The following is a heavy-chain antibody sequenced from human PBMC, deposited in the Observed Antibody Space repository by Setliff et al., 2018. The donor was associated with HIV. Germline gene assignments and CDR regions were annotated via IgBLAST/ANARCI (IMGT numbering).Heavy chain of an antibody. J-gene: IGHJ4*02. V-gene: IGHV5-51*01. Sequence: LGESLKISCQGSGYNFVDYSIAWVRQVPGKGLEWMGIIYPVDSGTRYSPSFQGQVTISADKSINTAYLQWTTLKASDSAMYYCARPRGNDYAGSGFNNWGQGTLVTVSS. CDR1: GYNFVDYS. CDR3: ARPRGNDYAGSGFNN. CDR2: IYPVDSGT. D-gene: IGHD2-2*01.